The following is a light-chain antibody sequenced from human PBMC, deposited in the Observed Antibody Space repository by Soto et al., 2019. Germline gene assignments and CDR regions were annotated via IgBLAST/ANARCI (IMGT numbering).Light chain of an antibody. Sequence: EILLTQSPGTLSLSPGEGATLSCRASQSVSSYLAWYQQKPGQPPRLLIYDASTRATGIPARFRGSGSGTEFTLTISYLRPEDFAVYFCQQYHDWVTFGGGTKVDI. CDR3: QQYHDWVT. CDR1: QSVSSY. J-gene: IGKJ4*01. V-gene: IGKV3D-15*01. CDR2: DAS.